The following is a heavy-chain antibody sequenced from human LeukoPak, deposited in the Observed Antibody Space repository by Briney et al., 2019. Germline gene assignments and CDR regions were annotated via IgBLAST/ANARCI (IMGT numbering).Heavy chain of an antibody. Sequence: GGSLRLSCAASGFTSTKYAMNWVRQAPGKGLEWVSVLIGSSGSTDYADSVKGRFTMSRNISKNTLFLQMNSLRAEDTAIYYCAKGAYDYIEIAYFDSWGQGTLVTVSS. J-gene: IGHJ4*02. D-gene: IGHD5-12*01. CDR1: GFTSTKYA. CDR3: AKGAYDYIEIAYFDS. V-gene: IGHV3-23*01. CDR2: LIGSSGST.